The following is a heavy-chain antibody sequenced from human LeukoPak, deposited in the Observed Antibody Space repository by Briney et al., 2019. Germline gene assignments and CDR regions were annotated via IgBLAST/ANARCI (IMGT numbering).Heavy chain of an antibody. CDR2: IYSGGST. CDR1: GFTVSSNY. CDR3: AFHYDYVWGSYRYFATNYFDY. J-gene: IGHJ4*02. V-gene: IGHV3-53*01. D-gene: IGHD3-16*02. Sequence: PGGSLRLSCAASGFTVSSNYMSWVRQAPGKGLEWVSVIYSGGSTYYADSVKGRFTISRDNSKNTLYLQMNSLRAEDTAVYYCAFHYDYVWGSYRYFATNYFDYWGQGTLVTVSS.